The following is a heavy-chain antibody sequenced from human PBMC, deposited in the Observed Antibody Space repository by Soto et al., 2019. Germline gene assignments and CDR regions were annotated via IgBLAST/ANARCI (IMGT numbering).Heavy chain of an antibody. J-gene: IGHJ6*02. CDR2: IYYSGST. V-gene: IGHV4-61*01. CDR1: GGSVSSGSYY. CDR3: ARWGGCGGDCYSDYYYGMDV. D-gene: IGHD2-21*02. Sequence: PSETLSLTCTVSGGSVSSGSYYWSWIRQPPGKGLEWIGYIYYSGSTNYNPSLKSRVTISVDTSKNQFSLKLSSVTAADTAVYYCARWGGCGGDCYSDYYYGMDVWGQGTTVTV.